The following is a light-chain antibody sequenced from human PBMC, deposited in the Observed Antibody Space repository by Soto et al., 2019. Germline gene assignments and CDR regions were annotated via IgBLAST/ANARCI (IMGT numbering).Light chain of an antibody. CDR2: GAS. CDR1: QSVSSSY. Sequence: EIVLTQSPGTLSLSPGERATLSCRASQSVSSSYLGWYLQKPGQAPRLLIFGASSRATGIPDRFSGSGSESDFTLTFNRMGPEDFAVFYCQQYSDSAWTFVRGTRVEI. J-gene: IGKJ1*01. CDR3: QQYSDSAWT. V-gene: IGKV3-20*01.